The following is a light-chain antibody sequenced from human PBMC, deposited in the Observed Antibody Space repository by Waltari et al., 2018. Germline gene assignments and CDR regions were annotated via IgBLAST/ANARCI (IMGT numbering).Light chain of an antibody. CDR1: SLRSSY. J-gene: IGLJ2*01. V-gene: IGLV3-19*01. Sequence: SSELTQDPAVSVALGQTVRITCQGDSLRSSYASWYQQKPGQAPVLVIYGKNNRPSGIPDRLSGSTLGNTASLTISGAQGEDEADYYCHSRDSSGNHVLFGGGTKLTVL. CDR3: HSRDSSGNHVL. CDR2: GKN.